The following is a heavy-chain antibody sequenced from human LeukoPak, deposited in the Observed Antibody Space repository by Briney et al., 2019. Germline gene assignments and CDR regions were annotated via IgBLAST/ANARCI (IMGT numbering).Heavy chain of an antibody. V-gene: IGHV4-34*01. CDR3: ARKKGQLYYYGSGSYTAFGY. D-gene: IGHD3-10*01. CDR2: INHSGST. Sequence: SETLSLTCAVYGGSFSGYYWSWIRQPPGKGREWIGEINHSGSTNYNPSLKSRVTISVDTSKNQFSLKLSSVTAADTAVYYCARKKGQLYYYGSGSYTAFGYWGQGTLVTVSS. CDR1: GGSFSGYY. J-gene: IGHJ4*02.